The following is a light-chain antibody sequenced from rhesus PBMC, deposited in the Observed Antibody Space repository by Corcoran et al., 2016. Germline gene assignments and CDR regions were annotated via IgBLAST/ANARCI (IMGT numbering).Light chain of an antibody. Sequence: EIVLTQSPGTLSLSPGERATLSCRASQSVSSSLAWYQQKPGQVPSLLIFGAANRATGIADRFSGSGSGTDFTLPISSLETEDFAVYYCQQYSNWALTFGGGTKVEIK. CDR1: QSVSSS. CDR2: GAA. J-gene: IGKJ4*01. V-gene: IGKV3-42*03. CDR3: QQYSNWALT.